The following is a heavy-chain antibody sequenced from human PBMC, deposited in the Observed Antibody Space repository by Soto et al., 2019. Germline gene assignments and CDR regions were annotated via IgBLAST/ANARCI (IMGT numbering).Heavy chain of an antibody. J-gene: IGHJ4*02. Sequence: SXRLSCAASGFTFISYSMSWVRQAPGKGLEWVSAISGSGGSTYYADSVKGRFTISRDNSKNTLYLQMNSLRAEDTAVYYCAKDIAARPSIWGQGTLVTVSS. V-gene: IGHV3-23*01. CDR3: AKDIAARPSI. D-gene: IGHD6-6*01. CDR1: GFTFISYS. CDR2: ISGSGGST.